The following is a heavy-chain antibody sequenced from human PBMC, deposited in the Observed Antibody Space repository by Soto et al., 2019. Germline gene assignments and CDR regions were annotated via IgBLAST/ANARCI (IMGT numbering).Heavy chain of an antibody. CDR3: AKDRGCSSTSCYSHYFDY. D-gene: IGHD2-2*01. J-gene: IGHJ4*02. CDR2: ISGSGGST. CDR1: GFTFSSDA. V-gene: IGHV3-23*01. Sequence: GGSLRLSCAASGFTFSSDAMSWVRQAPGKGLEWVSAISGSGGSTYYADSVKGRFTISRDNSKNTLYLQMNSLRAEDTAVYYCAKDRGCSSTSCYSHYFDYWGQGTLVTVSS.